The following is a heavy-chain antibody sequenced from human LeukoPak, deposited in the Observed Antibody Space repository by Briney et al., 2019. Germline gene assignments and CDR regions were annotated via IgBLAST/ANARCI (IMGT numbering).Heavy chain of an antibody. CDR2: INAGNGNT. D-gene: IGHD2-15*01. Sequence: GASVTVSCTASGYTFTSYAMHWVRQAPGQRLEWMGWINAGNGNTKYSQKFQGRVTITRDTSASTAYMELSSLRSEDTAVYYCARGAVLISFDPWGQGTLVTVSS. V-gene: IGHV1-3*01. CDR3: ARGAVLISFDP. CDR1: GYTFTSYA. J-gene: IGHJ5*02.